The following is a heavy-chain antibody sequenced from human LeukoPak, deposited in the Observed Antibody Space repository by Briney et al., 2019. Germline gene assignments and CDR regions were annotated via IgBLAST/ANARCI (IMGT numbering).Heavy chain of an antibody. Sequence: GGSLRLSCAASGFVFSNHAMYWVRQAPGKGLEYVSSINNSGGNTYYASSLKGRFTISRDNSKNILYLQMGSLRAEDTAVYYCARVPSDYGGPTPHFDHWGQGTLVSVSS. CDR2: INNSGGNT. J-gene: IGHJ4*02. CDR3: ARVPSDYGGPTPHFDH. V-gene: IGHV3-64*01. CDR1: GFVFSNHA. D-gene: IGHD4-23*01.